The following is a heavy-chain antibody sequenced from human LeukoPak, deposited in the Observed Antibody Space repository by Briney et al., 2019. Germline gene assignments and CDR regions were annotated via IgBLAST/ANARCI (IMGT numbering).Heavy chain of an antibody. CDR1: GFTFSSSW. CDR3: VRDNPRQQGFAY. Sequence: PGGSLRLSCAASGFTFSSSWMSWVRQAPGKGLEWVANIKQDGSEKYYVDSVKGRFIISRDNAKNSLYLQMNSLRAEDTAVYYCVRDNPRQQGFAYWGQGTLVTVSS. V-gene: IGHV3-7*03. CDR2: IKQDGSEK. D-gene: IGHD6-13*01. J-gene: IGHJ4*02.